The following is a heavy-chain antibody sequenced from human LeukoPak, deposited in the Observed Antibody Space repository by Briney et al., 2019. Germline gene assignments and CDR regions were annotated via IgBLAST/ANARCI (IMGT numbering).Heavy chain of an antibody. CDR3: VKEARGTTVYY. D-gene: IGHD4-17*01. V-gene: IGHV3-23*01. CDR2: IFGGST. CDR1: GFTFSSYA. J-gene: IGHJ4*02. Sequence: PGGSLRLSCAASGFTFSSYAMSWVRQAPGGGLEWVSVIFGGSTYYADSVKGRFTISRDNSKNTLYLQLDSLRAEDTAVYYCVKEARGTTVYYWGQGTLVTVSS.